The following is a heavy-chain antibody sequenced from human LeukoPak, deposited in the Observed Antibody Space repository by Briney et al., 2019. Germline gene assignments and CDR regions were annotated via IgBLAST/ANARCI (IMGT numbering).Heavy chain of an antibody. D-gene: IGHD3-10*01. CDR2: IYYSGST. V-gene: IGHV4-59*12. Sequence: SETLSLTCTVSGGSISSYYWSWTRQPPGKGLEWIGYIYYSGSTNYNPSLKSRVTISVDTSKNQFSLKLSSVTAADTAVYYCARDGRLLWFGDLNWFDPWGQGTLVTVSS. J-gene: IGHJ5*02. CDR1: GGSISSYY. CDR3: ARDGRLLWFGDLNWFDP.